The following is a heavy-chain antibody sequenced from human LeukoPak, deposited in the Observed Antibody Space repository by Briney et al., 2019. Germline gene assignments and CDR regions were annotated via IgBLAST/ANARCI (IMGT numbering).Heavy chain of an antibody. CDR1: GYTFTSYD. J-gene: IGHJ2*01. Sequence: ASVKASCKASGYTFTSYDINWVRQATGQGLEWMGWMNPNSGNTGYAQKFQGRVTMTRNTSISTAYMELSNLRSEDTAVYYCARGAGGPTYYYDSSGYSARYFDLWGRGTLVTVSS. CDR3: ARGAGGPTYYYDSSGYSARYFDL. D-gene: IGHD3-22*01. CDR2: MNPNSGNT. V-gene: IGHV1-8*01.